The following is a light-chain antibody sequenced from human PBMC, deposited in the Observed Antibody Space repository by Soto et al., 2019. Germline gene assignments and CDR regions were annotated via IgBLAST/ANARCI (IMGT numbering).Light chain of an antibody. CDR3: QPCHGWPLT. V-gene: IGKV3-15*01. Sequence: EIVMTQSPATLSVSPGERVTLSCRASQRVSNNLVWYQQKPGQAPRLLIFAASTRATGVPARFSGSGSGTEFNLNISSPQSDDFAVDFCQPCHGWPLTFGGGTKVEIK. J-gene: IGKJ4*01. CDR2: AAS. CDR1: QRVSNN.